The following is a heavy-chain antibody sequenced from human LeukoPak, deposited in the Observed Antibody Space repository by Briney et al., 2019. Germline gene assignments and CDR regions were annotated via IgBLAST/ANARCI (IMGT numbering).Heavy chain of an antibody. V-gene: IGHV3-21*01. D-gene: IGHD6-13*01. Sequence: GGSLRLSCAASGFTFSSYSMNWVRQAPGKGLEWVSSISSSSSYIYYADSVKGRFTISRDNAKNSLYLQMNSLRAEDTAVYYCARDRMAAGTTSWFDPWGQGTLVTVSS. CDR1: GFTFSSYS. J-gene: IGHJ5*02. CDR3: ARDRMAAGTTSWFDP. CDR2: ISSSSSYI.